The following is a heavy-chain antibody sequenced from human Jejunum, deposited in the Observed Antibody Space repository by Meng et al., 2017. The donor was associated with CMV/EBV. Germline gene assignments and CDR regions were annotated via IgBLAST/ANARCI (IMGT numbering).Heavy chain of an antibody. Sequence: QGQLQESVPGLVKPSQTLSLTCTVSGGSMSSGDYFWTWIRQPAGKGLEWIGRIYASGSTSYHPSLESRLTISVDTSKNQFSLKMSSVTAADTAVYYCARGRLQSEYFDYWGQGTLVTVSS. CDR2: IYASGST. V-gene: IGHV4-61*02. CDR1: GGSMSSGDYF. D-gene: IGHD5-24*01. J-gene: IGHJ4*02. CDR3: ARGRLQSEYFDY.